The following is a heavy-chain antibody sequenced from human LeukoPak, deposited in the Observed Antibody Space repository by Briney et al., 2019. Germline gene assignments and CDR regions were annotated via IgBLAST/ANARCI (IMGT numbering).Heavy chain of an antibody. J-gene: IGHJ3*02. D-gene: IGHD6-19*01. CDR2: IDSDGNTI. V-gene: IGHV3-74*01. CDR1: GFTFSSYA. CDR3: AREAVTGTFAFDI. Sequence: GGSLRLSCVASGFTFSSYAISWVRQAPGKGLVWVSRIDSDGNTITYADSVKGRFTISRDNAKNTLYLQMNSLRAEDTAVFYCAREAVTGTFAFDIWGQGTMVTVSS.